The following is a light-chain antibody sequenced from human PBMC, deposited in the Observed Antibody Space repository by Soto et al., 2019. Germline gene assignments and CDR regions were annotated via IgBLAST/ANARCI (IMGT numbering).Light chain of an antibody. J-gene: IGLJ1*01. Sequence: QSALTQPASVSGSPGQSITISCTGTTSDVGGYNYVSWYQRHPGKAPKLIIYEATNRPPGVSNRFSGSKSGNTASLTISGRQAEDEADYYCSSYTSSSTPYVFGTGTKVTVL. V-gene: IGLV2-14*01. CDR3: SSYTSSSTPYV. CDR1: TSDVGGYNY. CDR2: EAT.